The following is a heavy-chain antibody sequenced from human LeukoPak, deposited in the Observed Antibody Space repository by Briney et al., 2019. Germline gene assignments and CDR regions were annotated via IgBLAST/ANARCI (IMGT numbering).Heavy chain of an antibody. D-gene: IGHD5-24*01. V-gene: IGHV3-21*01. CDR3: ARDHPLQAGFDY. Sequence: GGSLRLSCAASGFTFSSYSMNWVRQAPGKGLEWVSSISSSSSYIYYADSVKGRFTISRDNAKNSLYLQMNSLRAEDTAVYYCARDHPLQAGFDYWGQGTLVTVSS. J-gene: IGHJ4*02. CDR1: GFTFSSYS. CDR2: ISSSSSYI.